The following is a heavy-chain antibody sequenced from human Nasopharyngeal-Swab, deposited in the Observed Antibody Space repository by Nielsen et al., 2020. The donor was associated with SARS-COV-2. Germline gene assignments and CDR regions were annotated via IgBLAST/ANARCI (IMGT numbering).Heavy chain of an antibody. Sequence: GESLKISCAASGFPLSHYYMTWVRQPPGKGLEWVASIKQGGSEQFYVDSVKGQFTISRDDAKNSVYLQMNSLRAEDTAVYYCARESVVTGMDDATDIWGQGTMVTVSS. J-gene: IGHJ3*02. V-gene: IGHV3-7*04. CDR3: ARESVVTGMDDATDI. CDR2: IKQGGSEQ. CDR1: GFPLSHYY. D-gene: IGHD2-21*02.